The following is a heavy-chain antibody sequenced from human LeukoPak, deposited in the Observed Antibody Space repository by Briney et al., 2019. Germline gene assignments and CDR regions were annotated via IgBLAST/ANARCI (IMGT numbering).Heavy chain of an antibody. CDR2: INHSGST. Sequence: SETLSLTCAVYGGSFSGYYWSWIRQPPGKGLEWIGEINHSGSTNYNPSLKSRVTISVDTSKNQFSLKLSSVTAADTAVYYCARVNGIVSFWGQEPWSPSPQ. J-gene: IGHJ4*01. CDR3: ARVNGIVSF. D-gene: IGHD2/OR15-2a*01. CDR1: GGSFSGYY. V-gene: IGHV4-34*01.